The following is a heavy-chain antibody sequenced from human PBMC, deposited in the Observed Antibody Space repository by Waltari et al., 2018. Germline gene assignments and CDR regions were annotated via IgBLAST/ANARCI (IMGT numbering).Heavy chain of an antibody. CDR3: ASHYDSKSCFDY. CDR1: GGSFSGSY. Sequence: QVQLQQWGAGLLKPSETLSLTCAVYGGSFSGSYWSWIRQPPGKGLEWSGEINHSGSTNYHPSLKSRVTISVDTSKNQFSLKLSSVTAADTAVYYCASHYDSKSCFDYWGQGTLVTVSS. V-gene: IGHV4-34*01. CDR2: INHSGST. D-gene: IGHD3-22*01. J-gene: IGHJ4*02.